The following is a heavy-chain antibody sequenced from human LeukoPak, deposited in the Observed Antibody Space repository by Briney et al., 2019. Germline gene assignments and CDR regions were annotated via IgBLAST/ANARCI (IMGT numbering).Heavy chain of an antibody. CDR2: IYATGST. CDR1: GGSITSYN. Sequence: KPSETLSLTCSVSGGSITSYNWSWIRQPAGKGLEWIGRIYATGSTNYNPSLTSRVTISVDKSKNQFSLKLSSVTAADTAVYYCATGGSYLVYWGQGPLVTVSS. V-gene: IGHV4-4*07. CDR3: ATGGSYLVY. D-gene: IGHD3-10*01. J-gene: IGHJ4*02.